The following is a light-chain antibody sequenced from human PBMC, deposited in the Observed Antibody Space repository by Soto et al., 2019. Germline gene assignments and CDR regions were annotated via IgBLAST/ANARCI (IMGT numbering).Light chain of an antibody. J-gene: IGLJ2*01. V-gene: IGLV2-14*01. CDR3: SSYTSSSTLV. CDR1: SSDVGGYNY. CDR2: DVS. Sequence: QSVLTQPASVSGSPGQSVTISCTGTSSDVGGYNYVSWYQQQPGKAPKLLIYDVSNRPSGVSKRFSGSKSGNTASLTISGLQAEDEADYYCSSYTSSSTLVFGGGTKLTVL.